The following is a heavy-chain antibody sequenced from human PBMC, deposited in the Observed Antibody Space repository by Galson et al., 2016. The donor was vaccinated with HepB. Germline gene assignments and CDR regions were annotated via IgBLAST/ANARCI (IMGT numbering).Heavy chain of an antibody. CDR2: IYYTGST. D-gene: IGHD6-19*01. J-gene: IGHJ1*01. V-gene: IGHV4-59*01. CDR3: ARGYRSGWYGELGY. Sequence: SETLSLTCTVSGGLITSYYWSWIRQPPGKGLEWIGYIYYTGSTNYNPSLKSRVSISVDTSKNQFSLNLSSVTAADTAVYYCARGYRSGWYGELGYWGQGTLVTVSS. CDR1: GGLITSYY.